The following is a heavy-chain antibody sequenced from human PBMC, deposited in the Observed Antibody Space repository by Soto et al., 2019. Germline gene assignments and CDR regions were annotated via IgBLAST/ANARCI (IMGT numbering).Heavy chain of an antibody. CDR3: ARGRAGVSRVTDY. J-gene: IGHJ4*02. CDR1: GFSFSTSGMS. D-gene: IGHD5-18*01. CDR2: IYWDDDK. V-gene: IGHV2-5*02. Sequence: QITLKESGPTLVKPTQTLTLTCTFSGFSFSTSGMSVGWIRQPPGKALEWLALIYWDDDKNYSPSLRTRLTIAKDTSKNQVVLTMSSMDPVDTATYYCARGRAGVSRVTDYWGQGTLVTVSS.